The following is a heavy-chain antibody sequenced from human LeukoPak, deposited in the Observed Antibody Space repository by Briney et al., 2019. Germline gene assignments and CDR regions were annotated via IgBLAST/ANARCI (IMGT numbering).Heavy chain of an antibody. CDR2: IYYSGST. CDR3: ARGSRFLEWLSSHYYYMDV. CDR1: GGSISSYY. D-gene: IGHD3-3*01. J-gene: IGHJ6*03. Sequence: PSETLSLTCTVSGGSISSYYWSWIRQPPGKGLEWIGYIYYSGSTNYNPSLKSRVTISVDTSKNQFSLKLSSVTAADTAVYYCARGSRFLEWLSSHYYYMDVWGKGTTVTVSS. V-gene: IGHV4-59*01.